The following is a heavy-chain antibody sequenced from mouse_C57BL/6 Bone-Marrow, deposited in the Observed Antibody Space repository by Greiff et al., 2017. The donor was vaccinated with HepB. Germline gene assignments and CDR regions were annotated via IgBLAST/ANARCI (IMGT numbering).Heavy chain of an antibody. D-gene: IGHD2-4*01. CDR1: GYTFTSYW. CDR2: IHPNSGST. CDR3: ARGILYDYDAWFAY. J-gene: IGHJ3*01. Sequence: QVQLQQPGAELVKPGASVKLSCKASGYTFTSYWMHWVKQRPGQGLEWIGMIHPNSGSTNYNEKFKGKATLTVDKSSSTAYMQLSSLTSEDSAVYYCARGILYDYDAWFAYWGQGTLVTVSA. V-gene: IGHV1-64*01.